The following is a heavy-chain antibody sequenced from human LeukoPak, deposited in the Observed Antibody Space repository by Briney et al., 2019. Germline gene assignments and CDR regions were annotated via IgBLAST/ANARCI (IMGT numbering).Heavy chain of an antibody. CDR1: GFTFDDYG. CDR2: INWNGGST. J-gene: IGHJ4*02. Sequence: GGSLRLSCAASGFTFDDYGMSWVRQAPGKGLEWVSGINWNGGSTGYADSVKGRFTISRDNAKNSLYLQMNSLRAEDTALYYCARVGSSGYTDYFDYWGQGTLVTVSS. V-gene: IGHV3-20*04. CDR3: ARVGSSGYTDYFDY. D-gene: IGHD3-22*01.